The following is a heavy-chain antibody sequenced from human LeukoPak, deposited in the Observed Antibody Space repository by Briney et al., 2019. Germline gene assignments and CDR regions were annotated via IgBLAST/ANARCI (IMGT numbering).Heavy chain of an antibody. D-gene: IGHD2-21*02. CDR3: ARAAYCGGDCYPTFSDY. Sequence: ASVKVSCKASGYTFTGYYMHWVRQAPGQGLEWMGWINPNSGGTNYAQKFQGRVTMTRNTSISTAYMELSSLRSEDTAAYYCARAAYCGGDCYPTFSDYWGQGTLVTVSS. J-gene: IGHJ4*02. CDR2: INPNSGGT. V-gene: IGHV1-2*02. CDR1: GYTFTGYY.